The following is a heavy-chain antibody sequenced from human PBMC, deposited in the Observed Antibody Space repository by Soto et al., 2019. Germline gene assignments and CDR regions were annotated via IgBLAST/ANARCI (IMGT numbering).Heavy chain of an antibody. J-gene: IGHJ3*02. Sequence: PGGSLRLSCAASAFTFSSYWMSWVRQAPGKGLEWVANIKQDGSEKYYVDSVKGRFTISRDNAKNSLYLQMNSLRAEDTAVYYCARDPRYSSSWTDAFDIWGQGQWSPSPQ. V-gene: IGHV3-7*03. CDR2: IKQDGSEK. CDR1: AFTFSSYW. D-gene: IGHD6-13*01. CDR3: ARDPRYSSSWTDAFDI.